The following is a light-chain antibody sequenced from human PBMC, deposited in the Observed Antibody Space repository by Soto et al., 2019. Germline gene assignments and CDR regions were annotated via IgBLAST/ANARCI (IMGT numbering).Light chain of an antibody. CDR3: SSYAGSNWYV. CDR2: EVN. Sequence: QSALTQPASVSGSPGQSITISCTGTSSDVGSYNYVSWYQHYPGKAPKLIIYEVNERPSGVPDRFSGSKSDNTASLTVSGLQTADEADYYCSSYAGSNWYVFGTGTKVTVL. J-gene: IGLJ1*01. CDR1: SSDVGSYNY. V-gene: IGLV2-8*01.